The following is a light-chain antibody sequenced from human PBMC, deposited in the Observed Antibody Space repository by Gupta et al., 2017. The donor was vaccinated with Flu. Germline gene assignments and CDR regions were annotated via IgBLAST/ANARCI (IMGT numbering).Light chain of an antibody. CDR2: DVS. Sequence: QSALTQPASVSGAPGQSITISCTGTSSDVGGYNYVSWYQQHPGQAPKLMIYDVSNRPSGVSNRFSGCKSGNTASLTITGLQAQDEADYYCNSYTSSTPLLFGGGTKLTVL. CDR3: NSYTSSTPLL. CDR1: SSDVGGYNY. J-gene: IGLJ2*01. V-gene: IGLV2-14*01.